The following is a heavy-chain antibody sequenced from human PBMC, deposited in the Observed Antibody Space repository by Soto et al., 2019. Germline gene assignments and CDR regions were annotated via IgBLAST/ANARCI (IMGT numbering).Heavy chain of an antibody. Sequence: SETRSLTCTVSGWSASSDSNYLSWIRQPPGKGLEWIGYIYYSGSTNYNPSLKSRVTISVDTSKNQFSLKLSSVTAADTAVYYCARALDFWSGYGMDVWGQGTTVTVSS. CDR3: ARALDFWSGYGMDV. CDR2: IYYSGST. J-gene: IGHJ6*02. V-gene: IGHV4-61*01. CDR1: GWSASSDSNY. D-gene: IGHD3-3*01.